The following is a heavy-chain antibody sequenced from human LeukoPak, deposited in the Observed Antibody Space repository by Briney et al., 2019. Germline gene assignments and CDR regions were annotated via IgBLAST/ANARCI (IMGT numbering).Heavy chain of an antibody. CDR2: INPISGGT. J-gene: IGHJ4*02. Sequence: GASVKLSCKASGYTFTGYYMHWVRQAPGQGLEWVGRINPISGGTNYAQKFQGRVTITRDTSISTAYMELSRLRSDDTAVYYCAKRAVRGDGTGGFDYWGQGTLVTVSS. CDR3: AKRAVRGDGTGGFDY. CDR1: GYTFTGYY. D-gene: IGHD3-10*01. V-gene: IGHV1-2*06.